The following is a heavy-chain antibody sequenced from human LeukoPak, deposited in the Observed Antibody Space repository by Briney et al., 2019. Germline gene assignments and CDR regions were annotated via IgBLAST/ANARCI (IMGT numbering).Heavy chain of an antibody. Sequence: SETLSLTCTVSGGSISSYYWSWIRQPPGKGLEWIGYIYYSGSTNYNPSLKSRVTISVDTSKNQFSLKLSSVTAADTAVYYCPRAGYDFWSGAYYYYYYMDVWGKGTTVTVSS. CDR2: IYYSGST. V-gene: IGHV4-59*01. J-gene: IGHJ6*03. D-gene: IGHD3-3*01. CDR1: GGSISSYY. CDR3: PRAGYDFWSGAYYYYYYMDV.